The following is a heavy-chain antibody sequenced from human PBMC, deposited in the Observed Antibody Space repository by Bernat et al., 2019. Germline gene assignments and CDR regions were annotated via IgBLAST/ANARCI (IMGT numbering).Heavy chain of an antibody. CDR2: INSDGSST. J-gene: IGHJ4*02. Sequence: EVQLVESGGGLVQPGRSLRLSCAGSGFNFDDYAMHWVRQTPGKGLVWVSRINSDGSSTSYADSVKGRFTISRDNAKNTLYLQMNSLRAEDTAVYYCARSGGTAMVGPTDYWGQGTLVTVSS. CDR1: GFNFDDYA. D-gene: IGHD5-18*01. CDR3: ARSGGTAMVGPTDY. V-gene: IGHV3-74*02.